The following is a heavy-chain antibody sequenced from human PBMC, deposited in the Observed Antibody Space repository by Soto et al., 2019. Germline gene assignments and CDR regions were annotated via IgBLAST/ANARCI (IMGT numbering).Heavy chain of an antibody. CDR3: AREEIAVAGTRNKGAFDI. Sequence: EVQLVESGGGLVQPGGSLRLSCAASGFTFSSYDMHWVRQATGKGLEWVSAIGTAGDPYYPGSVKGRFTISRENAKNSLYLQMNSLRAGDTAVYYCAREEIAVAGTRNKGAFDIWGQGTMVTVSS. CDR1: GFTFSSYD. D-gene: IGHD6-19*01. V-gene: IGHV3-13*05. J-gene: IGHJ3*02. CDR2: IGTAGDP.